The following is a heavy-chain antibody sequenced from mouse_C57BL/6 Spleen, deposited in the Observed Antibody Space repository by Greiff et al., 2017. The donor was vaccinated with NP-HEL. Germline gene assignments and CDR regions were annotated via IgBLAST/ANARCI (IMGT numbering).Heavy chain of an antibody. V-gene: IGHV1-81*01. CDR2: IYPRSGNT. D-gene: IGHD2-14*01. CDR3: ARWYGGY. Sequence: QVQLKQSGAELARPGASVKLSCKASGYTFTSYGISWVKQRTGQGLEWIGEIYPRSGNTYYNEKFKGKATLTADKSSSTAYMELRSLTSEDSAVYFCARWYGGYWGQGTLVTVSA. CDR1: GYTFTSYG. J-gene: IGHJ3*01.